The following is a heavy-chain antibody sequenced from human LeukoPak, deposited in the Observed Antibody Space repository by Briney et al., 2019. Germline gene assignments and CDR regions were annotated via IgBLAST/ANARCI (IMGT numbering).Heavy chain of an antibody. CDR2: ISGSGGST. V-gene: IGHV3-23*01. D-gene: IGHD3-22*01. J-gene: IGHJ4*02. CDR3: ARLELGAYYDSSGHL. Sequence: TGGSLRLSCAASGFTFSSYAMSWVRQAPGKGLEWVSAISGSGGSTYYADSVKGRFTISRDNSKNTLYLQMNSLRAEDTAVYYCARLELGAYYDSSGHLWGQGTLVTVSS. CDR1: GFTFSSYA.